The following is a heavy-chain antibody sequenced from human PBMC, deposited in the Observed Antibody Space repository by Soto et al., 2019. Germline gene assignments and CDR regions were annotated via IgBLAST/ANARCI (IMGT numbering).Heavy chain of an antibody. Sequence: SETLSLTCTVSGGSISSGDYYWSWIRQPPGKGLEWIGYIYYSGSTYYNPSLKSRVTISVDTSKNQFSLKLSSVTAADTAVYYCARGECGSCFPGYYYYGMDVWGQGTTVTVSS. CDR2: IYYSGST. CDR3: ARGECGSCFPGYYYYGMDV. V-gene: IGHV4-30-4*01. D-gene: IGHD2-15*01. CDR1: GGSISSGDYY. J-gene: IGHJ6*02.